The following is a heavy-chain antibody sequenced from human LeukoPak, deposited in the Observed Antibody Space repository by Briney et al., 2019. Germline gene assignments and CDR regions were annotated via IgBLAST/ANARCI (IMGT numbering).Heavy chain of an antibody. Sequence: GASVKVSCKASGYSFTTYAVTWVRQAPGQGLEWMGWINTNTGTPTYGQGFTGRFVFSLDTSVNTAYLQIYSLKAEDTATYYCARARDYCSSASCYLDNWSQGTMVTVSS. CDR2: INTNTGTP. D-gene: IGHD2-2*01. CDR1: GYSFTTYA. V-gene: IGHV7-4-1*01. J-gene: IGHJ4*02. CDR3: ARARDYCSSASCYLDN.